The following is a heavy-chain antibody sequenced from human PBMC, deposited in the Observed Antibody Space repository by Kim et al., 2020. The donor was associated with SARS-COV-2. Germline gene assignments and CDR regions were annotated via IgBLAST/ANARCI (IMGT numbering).Heavy chain of an antibody. J-gene: IGHJ4*02. Sequence: ASVKVSCKASGYTFTNYGISWVRLAAGQGLEWLGWTSPSNGNTKYAQKIRDRVTLTTDTSTKTVYLDLRGLTSDDTGVYYCAGWDTTKTTLLDSWGQGTQLTVSS. CDR3: AGWDTTKTTLLDS. CDR1: GYTFTNYG. V-gene: IGHV1-18*01. D-gene: IGHD5-18*01. CDR2: TSPSNGNT.